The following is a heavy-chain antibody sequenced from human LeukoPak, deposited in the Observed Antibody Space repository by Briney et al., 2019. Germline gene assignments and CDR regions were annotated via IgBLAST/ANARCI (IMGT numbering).Heavy chain of an antibody. D-gene: IGHD3-10*01. CDR1: GGTFSSYA. CDR3: ARDGPPRITMVRGVPDY. V-gene: IGHV1-46*01. Sequence: ASVKVSCKASGGTFSSYAISWVRQAPGQGLEWMGIINPSGGSTSYAQKFQGRVTMTRDMSTSTVYMELSSLRSEDTAVYYCARDGPPRITMVRGVPDYWGQGTLVTVSS. J-gene: IGHJ4*02. CDR2: INPSGGST.